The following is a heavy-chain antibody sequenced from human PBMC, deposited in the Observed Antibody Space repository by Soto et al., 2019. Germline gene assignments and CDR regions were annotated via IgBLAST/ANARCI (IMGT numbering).Heavy chain of an antibody. CDR1: GGSISSYY. CDR3: ARGPYCGGDCYSTFFDY. D-gene: IGHD2-21*02. Sequence: SETLSLTCTVSGGSISSYYWSWIRQPAGKGLEWIGRIYTSGSTNYNPSLKSRVTMSVDTSKNQFSLKLGSVTAADTAVYYCARGPYCGGDCYSTFFDYWGQGTLVTVSS. V-gene: IGHV4-4*07. CDR2: IYTSGST. J-gene: IGHJ4*02.